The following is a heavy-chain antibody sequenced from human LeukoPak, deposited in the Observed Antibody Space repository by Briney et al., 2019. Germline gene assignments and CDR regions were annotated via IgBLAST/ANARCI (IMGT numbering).Heavy chain of an antibody. V-gene: IGHV5-51*01. D-gene: IGHD5-18*01. CDR1: GSSFTSYW. CDR2: IYPGDSDT. CDR3: ARPAGIQLWPLDY. J-gene: IGHJ4*02. Sequence: GESLKISCKGSGSSFTSYWIGCVRQLPGKGLEWMGIIYPGDSDTRYSPSFQGQVTISADKSISTAYLQWSSLKASDTAMYYCARPAGIQLWPLDYWGQGTLVTVSS.